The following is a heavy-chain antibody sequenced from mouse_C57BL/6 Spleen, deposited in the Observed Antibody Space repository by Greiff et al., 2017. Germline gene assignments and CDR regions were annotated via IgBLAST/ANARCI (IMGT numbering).Heavy chain of an antibody. CDR3: ARESGAYYFDY. CDR2: ISYSGST. J-gene: IGHJ2*01. Sequence: EVHLVESGPGMVKPSQSLSLTCTVTGYSITSGYDWHWIRHFPGNKLEWMGYISYSGSTNYNPSLKSRISITHDTSKNHFFLKLNSVTTEDTATYYCARESGAYYFDYWGQGTTLTVSS. D-gene: IGHD3-1*01. V-gene: IGHV3-1*01. CDR1: GYSITSGYD.